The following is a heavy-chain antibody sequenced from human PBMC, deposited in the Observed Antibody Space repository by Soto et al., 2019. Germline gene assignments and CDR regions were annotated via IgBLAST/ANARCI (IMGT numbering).Heavy chain of an antibody. CDR3: ARDRYNWMHYHYYGMDV. Sequence: QVQLVQSGAEVKKPGSSVKVSCKASGGTFSSYAISWVRQAPGQGLEWMGGIIPIFGTANYAQKFQGRVTITADESTSTAYMELSSLRSEDTAVYYCARDRYNWMHYHYYGMDVWGQGTTVAVSS. J-gene: IGHJ6*02. V-gene: IGHV1-69*01. CDR1: GGTFSSYA. D-gene: IGHD1-20*01. CDR2: IIPIFGTA.